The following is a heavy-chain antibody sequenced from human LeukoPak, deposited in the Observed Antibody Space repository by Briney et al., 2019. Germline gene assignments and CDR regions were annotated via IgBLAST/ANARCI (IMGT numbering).Heavy chain of an antibody. V-gene: IGHV6-1*01. CDR2: TYYRSKWYN. CDR1: GDGVSSNSAA. D-gene: IGHD3-16*01. J-gene: IGHJ4*02. CDR3: TREAVWGTSDC. Sequence: SQTLSLTCVISGDGVSSNSAAWSWIRQSPSRGFEWLGRTYYRSKWYNDYAVSVKSRITINPDTSRNQFSLQLNSVTPEDTAVYYCTREAVWGTSDCWAQGTLVTVSS.